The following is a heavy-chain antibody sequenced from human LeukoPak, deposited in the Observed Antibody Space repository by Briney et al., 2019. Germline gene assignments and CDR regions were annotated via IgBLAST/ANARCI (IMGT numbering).Heavy chain of an antibody. CDR3: ATTSRTIGY. CDR2: ISGSGGST. Sequence: GESLRLSCAASGYSFSTYAMSWVRQAPGKGLEGVSTISGSGGSTFYAESVKGRFTISRDNSKNTLYLQVNSLRVEDTAIYYCATTSRTIGYWGQGTLVTVSS. V-gene: IGHV3-23*01. CDR1: GYSFSTYA. J-gene: IGHJ4*02. D-gene: IGHD1-14*01.